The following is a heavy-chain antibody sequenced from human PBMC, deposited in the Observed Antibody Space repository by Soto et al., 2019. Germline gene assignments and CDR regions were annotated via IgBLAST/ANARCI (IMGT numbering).Heavy chain of an antibody. Sequence: GSLRLSCAASGFTFSSYGMHWVRQAPGKGLEWVAVIWYDGSNKYYADSVKGRFTISRDNSKNTLYLQMNSLRAEDTAVYYCARDLDYYDSSGYQAPFDYWGQGTLVTVSS. D-gene: IGHD3-22*01. V-gene: IGHV3-33*01. J-gene: IGHJ4*02. CDR2: IWYDGSNK. CDR1: GFTFSSYG. CDR3: ARDLDYYDSSGYQAPFDY.